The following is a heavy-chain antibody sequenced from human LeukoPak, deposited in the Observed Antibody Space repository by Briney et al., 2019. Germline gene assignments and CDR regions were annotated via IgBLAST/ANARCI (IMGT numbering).Heavy chain of an antibody. CDR3: ARIGYSSSSLDY. J-gene: IGHJ4*02. CDR1: GFTFRNYW. V-gene: IGHV3-7*01. CDR2: INQEGSAK. D-gene: IGHD6-6*01. Sequence: GGSLRVSCAASGFTFRNYWMNWVRQAPGKGLEWVANINQEGSAKYYLDSVKGRFTISRDNAKNSVYLQMNSLRAEDTGVYHCARIGYSSSSLDYWGQGILVTVSS.